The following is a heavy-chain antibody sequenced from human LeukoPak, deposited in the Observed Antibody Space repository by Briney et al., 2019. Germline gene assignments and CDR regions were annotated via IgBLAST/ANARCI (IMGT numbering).Heavy chain of an antibody. V-gene: IGHV4-59*12. J-gene: IGHJ4*02. Sequence: SETLSLTCTVSGGSISSYYWSWIRQSPGKGLEWIGYIFYIGGTNYNPSLKSRVTISVDTSKNQFSLKLSSVTAADTAVYYCARGRNNGGGKIDYWGQGTLVTVSS. CDR1: GGSISSYY. CDR2: IFYIGGT. D-gene: IGHD1/OR15-1a*01. CDR3: ARGRNNGGGKIDY.